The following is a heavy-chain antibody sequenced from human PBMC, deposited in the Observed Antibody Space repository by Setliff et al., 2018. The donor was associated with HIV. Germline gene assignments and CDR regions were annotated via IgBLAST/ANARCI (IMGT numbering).Heavy chain of an antibody. CDR2: ISHSGNT. J-gene: IGHJ5*02. CDR3: ARSTAGAGASFP. CDR1: GDSINTHH. D-gene: IGHD1-26*01. V-gene: IGHV4-59*11. Sequence: SETLSLTCTVSGDSINTHHWSWIRQPPGKGLEWIGCISHSGNTNFNPSLNSRVTISLDTSKNQFSLRLTSLTAADTAIYYCARSTAGAGASFPWGRGILVTVSS.